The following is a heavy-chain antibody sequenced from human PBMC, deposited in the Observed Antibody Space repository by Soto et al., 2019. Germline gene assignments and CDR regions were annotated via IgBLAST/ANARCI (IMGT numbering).Heavy chain of an antibody. CDR1: GFTVYSNY. V-gene: IGHV3-53*01. CDR2: IYSGGST. J-gene: IGHJ4*02. CDR3: XXXXXXXXLXYFDY. Sequence: EVQLVESGGGLIQPGGSLRLSCAASGFTVYSNYMSWVRQAPGKGLEWVSVIYSGGSTYYADSVKGRFTISRDNSKNTXXXXXXXXXXXXXXXXXXXXXXXXXXLXYFDYWGQGTLVTVSS. D-gene: IGHD2-15*01.